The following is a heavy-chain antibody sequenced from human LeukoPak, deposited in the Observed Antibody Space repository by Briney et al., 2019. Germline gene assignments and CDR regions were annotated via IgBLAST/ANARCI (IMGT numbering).Heavy chain of an antibody. D-gene: IGHD5-18*01. V-gene: IGHV3-9*01. CDR2: ISWNSGTI. Sequence: PGGSLRLSCAASGFIFDDYAMHWVRQAPGKGLEWVSGISWNSGTIGYADSVKGRFTISRDNAKNSLYLQMNNLRAEDTALYYCAKGNGYSYESYFDYWGQGILVTVSS. J-gene: IGHJ4*02. CDR3: AKGNGYSYESYFDY. CDR1: GFIFDDYA.